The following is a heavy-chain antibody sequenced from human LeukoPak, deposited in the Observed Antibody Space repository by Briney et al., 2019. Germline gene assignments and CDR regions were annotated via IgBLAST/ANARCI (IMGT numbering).Heavy chain of an antibody. V-gene: IGHV4-39*07. J-gene: IGHJ2*01. CDR2: IYYSGSI. Sequence: PSETLSLTCTVSGGSINSGSYYWGWIRQPPGKGLEWIGSIYYSGSIYYNPSLKSRVTISVDRSKNQFSLKLSSVTAADTAVYYCASQRYSGSSWLNLFDLWGRGTLVTVSS. D-gene: IGHD5-12*01. CDR3: ASQRYSGSSWLNLFDL. CDR1: GGSINSGSYY.